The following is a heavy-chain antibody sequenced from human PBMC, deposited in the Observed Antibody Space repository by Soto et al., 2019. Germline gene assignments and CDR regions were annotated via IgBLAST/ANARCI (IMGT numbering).Heavy chain of an antibody. CDR1: GGSLSSYH. CDR2: INHLKTT. V-gene: IGHV4-34*01. D-gene: IGHD5-18*01. J-gene: IGHJ4*02. Sequence: EPLSLTFAVYGGSLSSYHWSWIRQTPGKGLEWIGEINHLKTTNYNPSLKSRVIISLDTPKNQFSLKLSSVTAADTAVYYCARGYDTALAPIFWGQGILVTVSS. CDR3: ARGYDTALAPIF.